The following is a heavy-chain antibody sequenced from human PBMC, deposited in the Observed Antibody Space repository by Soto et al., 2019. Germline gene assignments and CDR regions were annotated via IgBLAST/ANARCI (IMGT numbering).Heavy chain of an antibody. D-gene: IGHD3-10*01. V-gene: IGHV3-7*01. CDR3: ARRTELPSVRILSWMPKSKAYCVMDV. J-gene: IGHJ6*04. CDR2: INQDGSDK. CDR1: AFTFRSYW. Sequence: EVQLVESGGGLVQPGGSLRLSCGASAFTFRSYWRIWVRQAPGKGLEWVASINQDGSDKHYVDSVKGRFTISIDNAKNTGFLQMNTVRGEDTAAYYSARRTELPSVRILSWMPKSKAYCVMDVWGEGTTVTVSS.